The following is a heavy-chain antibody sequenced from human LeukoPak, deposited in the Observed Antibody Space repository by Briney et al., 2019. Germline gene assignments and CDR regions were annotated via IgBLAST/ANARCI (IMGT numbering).Heavy chain of an antibody. D-gene: IGHD1-26*01. CDR3: GRQGYTASYCFLDY. J-gene: IGHJ4*01. Sequence: KPSETLSLTCTVSIGSINSYYWGWVRQPAGKGLEWIGRIYTSGTTNYSPSLKSRLSMSVDTSKNQFSLRLRSVTAADTAVYYCGRQGYTASYCFLDYWSHGTVVSLSS. V-gene: IGHV4-4*07. CDR1: IGSINSYY. CDR2: IYTSGTT.